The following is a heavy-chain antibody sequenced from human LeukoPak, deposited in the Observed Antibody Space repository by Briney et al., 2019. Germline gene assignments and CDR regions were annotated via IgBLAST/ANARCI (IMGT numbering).Heavy chain of an antibody. D-gene: IGHD6-13*01. V-gene: IGHV4-59*01. Sequence: SETLSHTCTVSGGSIDNYYWSWIRQPPGKGLEWIGYIYFRGGTSYNPSLKSRVTMSVDTSKNQFSLKLGSVTAADTAVYYCTRTYSSSWFSMRAAYYYMDVWGKGTTVIVS. CDR2: IYFRGGT. CDR3: TRTYSSSWFSMRAAYYYMDV. CDR1: GGSIDNYY. J-gene: IGHJ6*03.